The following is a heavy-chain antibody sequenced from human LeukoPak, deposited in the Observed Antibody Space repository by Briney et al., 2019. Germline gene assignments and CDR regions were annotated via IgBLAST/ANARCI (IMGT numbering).Heavy chain of an antibody. CDR2: TYYKSKWYN. CDR1: GDSAPSNSAA. CDR3: AREVDAGPNWFDP. D-gene: IGHD1-26*01. V-gene: IGHV6-1*01. Sequence: SQTLSLTCAISGDSAPSNSAAWNWIRQSPSRGLAWLGRTYYKSKWYNDYTVSVKSRIITNPDTSKNQFSLHLNSVTPEDTAVYYCAREVDAGPNWFDPWGQGTLVTVSS. J-gene: IGHJ5*02.